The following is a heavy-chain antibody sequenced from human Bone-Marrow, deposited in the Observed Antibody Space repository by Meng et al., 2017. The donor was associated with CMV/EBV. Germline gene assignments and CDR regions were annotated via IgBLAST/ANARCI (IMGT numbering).Heavy chain of an antibody. CDR2: INPNSGGT. CDR3: AGHSGSYEHDAFAS. Sequence: ASVKVSCKASGYTFIGYYIHWVRQDPGQGLEWMGWINPNSGGTNYAQKFQGRVTMTRDTSISTAFMELSRLRSDDTAVYYCAGHSGSYEHDAFASWGQGTMVTFSS. V-gene: IGHV1-2*02. CDR1: GYTFIGYY. D-gene: IGHD1-26*01. J-gene: IGHJ3*02.